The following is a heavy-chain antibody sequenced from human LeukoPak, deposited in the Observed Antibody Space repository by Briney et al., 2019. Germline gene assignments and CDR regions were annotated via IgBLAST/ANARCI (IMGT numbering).Heavy chain of an antibody. CDR2: FIPILDTA. CDR1: GVIFSDYA. Sequence: GASVKVSCKASGVIFSDYALNWVRQAPGEGLEWMGVFIPILDTANSTQKFQGRLTITADISTNTVYMELSSLRFDDTAVYFCAGIPVFGVVLHQEPVWGKGTTVTVSS. CDR3: AGIPVFGVVLHQEPV. V-gene: IGHV1-69*10. D-gene: IGHD3-3*01. J-gene: IGHJ6*04.